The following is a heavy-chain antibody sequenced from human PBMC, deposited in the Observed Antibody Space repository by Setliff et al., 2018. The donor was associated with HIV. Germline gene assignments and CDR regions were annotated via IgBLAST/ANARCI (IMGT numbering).Heavy chain of an antibody. CDR3: ARGTVVPYYLDY. V-gene: IGHV4-34*01. CDR2: INHSGST. J-gene: IGHJ4*02. D-gene: IGHD2-15*01. CDR1: GGSFSGYY. Sequence: SETLSLTCAVYGGSFSGYYWNWNRQPPGRGLEWIGEINHSGSTNYNPSLKSRVTISVDTSKNQFSLKLSSVTAADTAVYYCARGTVVPYYLDYWGQGTLVTVSS.